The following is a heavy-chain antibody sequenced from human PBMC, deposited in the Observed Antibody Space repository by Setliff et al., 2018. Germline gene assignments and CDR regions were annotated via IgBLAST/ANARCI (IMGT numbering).Heavy chain of an antibody. CDR3: TRPPRQQLVDWYYYCYYMDV. Sequence: AASVKVSCKVSGYTLTELSMHWVRQAPGKGLEWMGGFDPEDGETIYAQKFQGRVTMTEDTSTDTAYMELSSLRSEDTAVYYCTRPPRQQLVDWYYYCYYMDVWGKGTTVTVSS. V-gene: IGHV1-24*01. CDR2: FDPEDGET. CDR1: GYTLTELS. J-gene: IGHJ6*03. D-gene: IGHD6-13*01.